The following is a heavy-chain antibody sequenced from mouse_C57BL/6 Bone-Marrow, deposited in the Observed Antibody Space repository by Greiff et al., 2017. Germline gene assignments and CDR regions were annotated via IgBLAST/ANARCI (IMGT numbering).Heavy chain of an antibody. Sequence: VQLQQPGTELVKPGASVKLSCKASGYTFTSYWMHWVKQRPGQGLEWIGNINPSNGGTSYNEKFKSKAILTVDNSSSTAYMQLSSLTSEDSAVXYCAKCSNYCYYDAMDYWGQGTSVTVSA. D-gene: IGHD2-5*01. V-gene: IGHV1-53*01. J-gene: IGHJ4*01. CDR2: INPSNGGT. CDR1: GYTFTSYW. CDR3: AKCSNYCYYDAMDY.